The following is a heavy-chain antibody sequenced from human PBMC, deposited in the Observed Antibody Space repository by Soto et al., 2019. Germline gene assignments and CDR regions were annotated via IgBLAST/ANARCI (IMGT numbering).Heavy chain of an antibody. CDR1: RASSSSYF. Sequence: SETLSLTCIVSRASSSSYFWNWIRQPAGKGLEWIGRVFGSGGTHYNPSLKSRVTISKDTSNSSFSLKLSSVTAADTAVYFCATAAETTPGLFDSWGQGTLVTVSS. V-gene: IGHV4-4*07. D-gene: IGHD6-25*01. CDR2: VFGSGGT. CDR3: ATAAETTPGLFDS. J-gene: IGHJ4*02.